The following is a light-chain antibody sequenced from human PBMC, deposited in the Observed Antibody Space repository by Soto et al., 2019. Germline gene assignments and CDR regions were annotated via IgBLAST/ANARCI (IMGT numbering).Light chain of an antibody. J-gene: IGKJ1*01. CDR1: QSISTY. CDR3: QQSYSSPPT. V-gene: IGKV1-39*01. Sequence: DIQMTQSPSSLSSSVADIVTITCRASQSISTYLNWYQQKPGKAPKLLIFAASSLQSGVPSRFSGSRSGPDFTLTISSLQPEDFATYYCQQSYSSPPTFGQGTKVDIK. CDR2: AAS.